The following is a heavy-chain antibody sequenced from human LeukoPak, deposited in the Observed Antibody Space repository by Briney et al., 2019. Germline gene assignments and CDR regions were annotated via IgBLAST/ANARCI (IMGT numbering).Heavy chain of an antibody. V-gene: IGHV3-7*01. J-gene: IGHJ3*02. CDR2: IKQDGSEK. Sequence: SGGSLRLSCAASGFTFSSYWMSWVRQAPGKGLEWVANIKQDGSEKYYVDSVKGRFTISRDNAKNSLYLQMNSLRAEDTAVYYCARDAHYIPYCSGGSCYPDAFDIWGQGTMVTVSS. CDR3: ARDAHYIPYCSGGSCYPDAFDI. CDR1: GFTFSSYW. D-gene: IGHD2-15*01.